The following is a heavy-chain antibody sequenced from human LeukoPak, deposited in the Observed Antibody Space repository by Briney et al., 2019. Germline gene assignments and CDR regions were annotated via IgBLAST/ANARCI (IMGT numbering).Heavy chain of an antibody. CDR1: GGTFSSYA. J-gene: IGHJ4*02. D-gene: IGHD3-22*01. Sequence: ASVRVSCKASGGTFSSYAISWVRQAPGQGLEWMGGIIPIFGTANYAQKFQGRVTITADESTSTAYMGLSSLRSEDTAVYYCARHYYDSSGYYDRDYWGQGTLVTVSS. V-gene: IGHV1-69*13. CDR3: ARHYYDSSGYYDRDY. CDR2: IIPIFGTA.